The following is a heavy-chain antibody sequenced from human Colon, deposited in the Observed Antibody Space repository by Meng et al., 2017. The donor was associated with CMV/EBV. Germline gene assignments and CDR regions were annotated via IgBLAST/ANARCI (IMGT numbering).Heavy chain of an antibody. CDR2: ISSYSKYT. V-gene: IGHV3-21*04. CDR3: VRLGYCSSPSCQKSSFHGLDV. CDR1: ELTFSSYT. D-gene: IGHD2-2*01. Sequence: GESLKISCEASELTFSSYTMNWIRQATGKGLEWVSFISSYSKYTYYSDSVRGRFPISRDNSKKSLYPQMNSVRAEDTAIYYCVRLGYCSSPSCQKSSFHGLDVWGQGTVVTVSS. J-gene: IGHJ6*02.